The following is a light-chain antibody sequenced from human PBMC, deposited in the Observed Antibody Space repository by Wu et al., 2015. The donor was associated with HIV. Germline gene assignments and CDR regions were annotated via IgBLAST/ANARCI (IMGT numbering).Light chain of an antibody. V-gene: IGKV3-11*01. CDR2: DAS. J-gene: IGKJ5*01. Sequence: EIVLTQSPATLSLSPGERATLSCRASQSVSSYLAWFQQKPGQAPRLLIYDASNRATGIPARFSGRGSGTDFTLTINSLEPEDSAVYYCQQHTNWPLTFGQGTRLEI. CDR3: QQHTNWPLT. CDR1: QSVSSY.